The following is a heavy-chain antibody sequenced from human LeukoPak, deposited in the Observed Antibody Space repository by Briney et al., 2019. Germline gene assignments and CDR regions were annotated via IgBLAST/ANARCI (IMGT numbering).Heavy chain of an antibody. V-gene: IGHV4-31*03. CDR3: ARGDGDYSEGWWFDP. Sequence: SQTLSLICTVSGGSISSGGYYWSWIRQHPGKGLEWIGYIYYSGSTYYNPSLKSRVTISVDTSKNQFSLKLSSVTAADTAVYYCARGDGDYSEGWWFDPWGQGTLVTVSS. D-gene: IGHD4-17*01. CDR1: GGSISSGGYY. CDR2: IYYSGST. J-gene: IGHJ5*02.